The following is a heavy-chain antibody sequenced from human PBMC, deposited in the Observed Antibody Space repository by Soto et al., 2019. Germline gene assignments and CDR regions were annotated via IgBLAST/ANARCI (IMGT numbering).Heavy chain of an antibody. CDR1: GFTFTSSA. D-gene: IGHD6-19*01. Sequence: GASVKVSCKASGFTFTSSAMHWVRQARGQGLEWMGGIIPIFGTANYAQKFQGRVTITADKSTSTAYMELSSLRSEDTAVYYCAVAGDRSGWSKSDYWGQGTLVTVS. J-gene: IGHJ4*02. CDR2: IIPIFGTA. V-gene: IGHV1-69*06. CDR3: AVAGDRSGWSKSDY.